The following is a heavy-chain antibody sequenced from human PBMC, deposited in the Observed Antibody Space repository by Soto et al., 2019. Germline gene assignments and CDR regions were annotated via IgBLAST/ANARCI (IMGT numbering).Heavy chain of an antibody. CDR1: GFSFTNYA. Sequence: PGGSLRLSCAASGFSFTNYAVNWARQAPGKGLEWVSGIRGDGSEKYYADSVKGRFTISRDNAENSLYLQMSSLRAEDTAVYYCARDLMDVWGKGTTVTVSS. J-gene: IGHJ6*04. CDR3: ARDLMDV. CDR2: IRGDGSEK. V-gene: IGHV3-21*01.